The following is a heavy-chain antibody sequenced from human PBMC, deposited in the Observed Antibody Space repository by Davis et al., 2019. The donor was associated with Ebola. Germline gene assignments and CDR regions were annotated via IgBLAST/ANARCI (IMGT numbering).Heavy chain of an antibody. CDR3: VRGDGKNYGSHLEY. J-gene: IGHJ4*02. CDR2: ISYHGSNK. D-gene: IGHD4-17*01. V-gene: IGHV3-30*03. Sequence: GGSLRLSCAASRFTFSSYSMNWVRQAPGKGLEWVAVISYHGSNKYNADSVKGRFTISRDSSKNTLYLQMDSLRDEDTAVYYCVRGDGKNYGSHLEYWGQGTLVTVSS. CDR1: RFTFSSYS.